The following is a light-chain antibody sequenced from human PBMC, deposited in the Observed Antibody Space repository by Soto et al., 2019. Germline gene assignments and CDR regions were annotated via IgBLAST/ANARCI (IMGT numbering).Light chain of an antibody. J-gene: IGKJ1*01. CDR1: QSVNRN. Sequence: EIVMTQSPATLSVSPGDRATLSCRASQSVNRNLAWYQQKPGQGPRLLIYDTSTRATGIPARFSGSGSGTEFTLTISSLQSEDFALYYCQQYNYWPPTFGQGTKVEIK. V-gene: IGKV3-15*01. CDR3: QQYNYWPPT. CDR2: DTS.